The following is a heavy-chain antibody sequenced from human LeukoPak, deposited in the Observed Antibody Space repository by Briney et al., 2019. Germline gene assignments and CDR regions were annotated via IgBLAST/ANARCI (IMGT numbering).Heavy chain of an antibody. Sequence: GGSLRLSCAASGFTFSSYAMSWVRQAPGKGLEWVSAISGSGGSTYYADSVTGRFTISRDNSKNTLFLHMNSLRVEDTALYFCAKDLQYPIDFWGQGTLVTVSP. CDR1: GFTFSSYA. J-gene: IGHJ4*02. CDR3: AKDLQYPIDF. D-gene: IGHD4-11*01. CDR2: ISGSGGST. V-gene: IGHV3-23*01.